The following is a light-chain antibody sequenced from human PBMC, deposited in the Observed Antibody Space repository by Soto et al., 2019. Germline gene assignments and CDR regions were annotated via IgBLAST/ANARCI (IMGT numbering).Light chain of an antibody. CDR2: DVS. CDR1: QSISRW. CDR3: QQYNSDSRT. J-gene: IGKJ1*01. Sequence: DIQMTQSPSTLSASLGDRVTITCRARQSISRWLAWYQQKPGKAPKLLIYDVSTLESGVPSRFSGSGSGTEFTLTITNLQPDDFATYFCQQYNSDSRTFGPGTRVEIQ. V-gene: IGKV1-5*01.